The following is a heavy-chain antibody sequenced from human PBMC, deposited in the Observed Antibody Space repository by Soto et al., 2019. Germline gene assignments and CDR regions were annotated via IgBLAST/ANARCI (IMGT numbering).Heavy chain of an antibody. CDR2: ISYDGSNK. J-gene: IGHJ4*02. Sequence: VQLVESGGGVVQPGRSLRLSCAASGFTFSSYAMHWVRQAPGKGLEWVAVISYDGSNKYYADSVKGRFTISRDNSKNTLYLQMNSLRAEDTAVYYCAREGDGYMILWGQGTLVTVSS. CDR3: AREGDGYMIL. D-gene: IGHD2-21*01. V-gene: IGHV3-30-3*01. CDR1: GFTFSSYA.